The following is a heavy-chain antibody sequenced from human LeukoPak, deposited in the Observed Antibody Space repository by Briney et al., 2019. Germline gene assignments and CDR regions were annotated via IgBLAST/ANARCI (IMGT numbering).Heavy chain of an antibody. CDR3: AKDGSGSGSYFAFDI. Sequence: GGSLRLSCAASGFTFSNYGMSWVRQAPGKGLEWVSGISNNSGNTYYADSVKGRFTISRDNAKNSLYLQMNSLRAEDMALYYCAKDGSGSGSYFAFDIWGQGTMVTVSS. CDR1: GFTFSNYG. CDR2: ISNNSGNT. J-gene: IGHJ3*02. D-gene: IGHD3-10*01. V-gene: IGHV3-21*04.